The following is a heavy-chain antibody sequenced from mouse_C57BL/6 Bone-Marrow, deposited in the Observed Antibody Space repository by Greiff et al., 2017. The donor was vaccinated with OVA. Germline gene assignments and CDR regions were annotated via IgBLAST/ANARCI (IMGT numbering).Heavy chain of an antibody. J-gene: IGHJ3*01. CDR3: ARLNWGGFAY. D-gene: IGHD4-1*01. CDR2: ISNLAYSI. CDR1: GFTFSDYG. Sequence: EVKVVESGGGLVQPGGSLKLSCAASGFTFSDYGMAWVRQAPRKGPEWVAFISNLAYSIYYADTVTGRFTISRGNAKNTLYLEMSSLRSEDTAMYYCARLNWGGFAYWGQGTLVTVSA. V-gene: IGHV5-15*01.